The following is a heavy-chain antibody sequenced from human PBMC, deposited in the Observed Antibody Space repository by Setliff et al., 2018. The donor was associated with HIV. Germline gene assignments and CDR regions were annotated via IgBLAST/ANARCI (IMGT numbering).Heavy chain of an antibody. D-gene: IGHD6-19*01. CDR2: IYYSGST. CDR3: ARDNEQMAVPGAVFDY. J-gene: IGHJ4*02. Sequence: PSETLSLTCTVSGGSISSGSYYWSWIRQPAGKGLDWIGYIYYSGSTYYSPSLKSRVTISLDTSKNQFSLKLDSVTAADTAVYYCARDNEQMAVPGAVFDYWGQGTLVTVSS. CDR1: GGSISSGSYY. V-gene: IGHV4-61*10.